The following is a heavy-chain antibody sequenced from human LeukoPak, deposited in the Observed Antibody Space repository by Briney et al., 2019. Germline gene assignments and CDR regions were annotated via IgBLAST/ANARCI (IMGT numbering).Heavy chain of an antibody. CDR1: GDSLSSSSYY. Sequence: KSSETLSLTCTVSGDSLSSSSYYWGWIRQPPGKGPEWIATIYSSGSTYYNPSLKSRVTISVDTSKNQISLKLNSVTAADTAVYHCARHRKSSGWYAGYFDLWGRGTLVTV. D-gene: IGHD6-19*01. J-gene: IGHJ2*01. CDR3: ARHRKSSGWYAGYFDL. CDR2: IYSSGST. V-gene: IGHV4-39*01.